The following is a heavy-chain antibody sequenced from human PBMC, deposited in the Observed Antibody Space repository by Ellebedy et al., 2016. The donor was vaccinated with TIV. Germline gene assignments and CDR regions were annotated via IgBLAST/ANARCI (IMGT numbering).Heavy chain of an antibody. Sequence: AASVKVSCKASGGTFSSFAISWVRQAPGQGLEWVGRIIPLLGMTNYAQNLQGRVTITADKSTSTAYMELNSLRSEDTAVYYCAKSRSSGWLHTPDYWGQGTLVIVSS. CDR2: IIPLLGMT. CDR3: AKSRSSGWLHTPDY. D-gene: IGHD6-19*01. CDR1: GGTFSSFA. J-gene: IGHJ4*02. V-gene: IGHV1-69*04.